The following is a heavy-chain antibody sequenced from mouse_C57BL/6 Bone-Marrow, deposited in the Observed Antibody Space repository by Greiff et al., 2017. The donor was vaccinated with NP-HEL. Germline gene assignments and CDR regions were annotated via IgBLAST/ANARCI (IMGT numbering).Heavy chain of an antibody. CDR1: GYTFTSYG. Sequence: VQLQQSGAELARPGASVKLSCKASGYTFTSYGISWVKQRTGQGLEWIGEIYPRSGNTYYNEKFKGKATLTADKSSSTAYMELRSLTSEDSAVYFCARCRITTVVAPYYFDYWGQGTTLTVSS. D-gene: IGHD1-1*01. V-gene: IGHV1-81*01. CDR2: IYPRSGNT. J-gene: IGHJ2*01. CDR3: ARCRITTVVAPYYFDY.